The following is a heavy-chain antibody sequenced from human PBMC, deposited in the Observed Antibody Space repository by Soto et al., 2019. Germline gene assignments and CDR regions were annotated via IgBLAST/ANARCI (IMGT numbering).Heavy chain of an antibody. Sequence: QDQLVQSGPEVKKPGASVKVSCRASGYTFDRHGISWVRQAPGQGLEWMGWISVYNGNTNYAQNFQGRVTMTTDTSTSTAYMELMSLRSDDTAIFYCASVRRTARHCSDQYYYGMDVWGQGTTVTVSS. V-gene: IGHV1-18*01. D-gene: IGHD6-6*01. CDR1: GYTFDRHG. J-gene: IGHJ6*02. CDR3: ASVRRTARHCSDQYYYGMDV. CDR2: ISVYNGNT.